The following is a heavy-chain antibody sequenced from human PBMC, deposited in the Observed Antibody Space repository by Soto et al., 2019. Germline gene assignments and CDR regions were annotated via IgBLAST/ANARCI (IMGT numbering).Heavy chain of an antibody. V-gene: IGHV3-21*01. CDR1: GFTFSSYS. D-gene: IGHD3-3*01. Sequence: GGSLRLSCAASGFTFSSYSMNWVRQAPGKGLEWVSSISSSSSYIYYADSVKGRFTISRDNAKNSLYLQMNSLRAEDTAVYYCARGNDFWSGYYTTGAFDIWGQGTMVTVSS. J-gene: IGHJ3*02. CDR2: ISSSSSYI. CDR3: ARGNDFWSGYYTTGAFDI.